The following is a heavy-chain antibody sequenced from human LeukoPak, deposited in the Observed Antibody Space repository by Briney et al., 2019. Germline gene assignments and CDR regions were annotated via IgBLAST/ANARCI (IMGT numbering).Heavy chain of an antibody. CDR1: GFTFSIYW. CDR2: INTDGSST. Sequence: GGSLRLSCAASGFTFSIYWMHCVRQAPGKGLVWVSRINTDGSSTSYADSVKGRFTISRDNAKNTLYLQMNSLRAEDTAVYYCARISSGWCNFDYWGQGTLVTVSS. CDR3: ARISSGWCNFDY. J-gene: IGHJ4*02. V-gene: IGHV3-74*01. D-gene: IGHD6-19*01.